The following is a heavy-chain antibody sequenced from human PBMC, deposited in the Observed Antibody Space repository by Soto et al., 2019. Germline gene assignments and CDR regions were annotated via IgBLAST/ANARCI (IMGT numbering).Heavy chain of an antibody. D-gene: IGHD1-26*01. CDR3: ARGGTEDATAY. Sequence: SETLSLTCAVSGYSLSSGYYWGWVRQSPGKGLEWIGSIHHGGSPLYNPSLKGRIAISMDTSKNQVSLNLSSATAADTGIYYCARGGTEDATAYWGQGTQVTVSS. CDR1: GYSLSSGYY. CDR2: IHHGGSP. V-gene: IGHV4-38-2*01. J-gene: IGHJ4*02.